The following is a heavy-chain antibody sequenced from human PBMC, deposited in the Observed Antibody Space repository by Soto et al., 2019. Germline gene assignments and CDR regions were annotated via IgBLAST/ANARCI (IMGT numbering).Heavy chain of an antibody. CDR1: GFIFSSYA. Sequence: QVQLVESGGGVVQPGRSLRLSCAASGFIFSSYAMHWVRQAPGNGLEWVAIMSYDGNNQYYADAVKGRFTISRDNFKNTLHLQMNSLRAVDTAVYYCAKALGELSPESFDYWGQGILVTVSS. CDR3: AKALGELSPESFDY. V-gene: IGHV3-30*18. D-gene: IGHD3-16*02. J-gene: IGHJ4*02. CDR2: MSYDGNNQ.